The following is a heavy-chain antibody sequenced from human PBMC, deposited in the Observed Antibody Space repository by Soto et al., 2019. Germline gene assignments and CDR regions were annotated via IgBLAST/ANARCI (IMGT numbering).Heavy chain of an antibody. Sequence: LRLSCVASGFTFSSYSMNWVRQAPGKGLEWVSSISSSSSYIYYADSVKGRFTISRDNAKNSLYLQMNSLRAEDTAVYYCALAESGNPFDYWGQGTLVTVSS. D-gene: IGHD2-15*01. J-gene: IGHJ4*02. CDR1: GFTFSSYS. CDR3: ALAESGNPFDY. V-gene: IGHV3-21*01. CDR2: ISSSSSYI.